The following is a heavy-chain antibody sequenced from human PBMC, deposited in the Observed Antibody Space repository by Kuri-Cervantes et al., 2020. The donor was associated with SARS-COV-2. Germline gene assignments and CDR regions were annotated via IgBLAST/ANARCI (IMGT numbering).Heavy chain of an antibody. V-gene: IGHV3-33*08. CDR2: IWYDGSNK. CDR1: GFTFSSYG. J-gene: IGHJ6*02. Sequence: GESLKISCAASGFTFSSYGMHWVRQAPGKGLEWVAVIWYDGSNKYYADSVKGRFTISRDNSKNTLYLQMNSLRAEDTAVYYCARDLWDSYYDFWSVRRSYGMDVWGQGTTVTVSS. D-gene: IGHD3-3*01. CDR3: ARDLWDSYYDFWSVRRSYGMDV.